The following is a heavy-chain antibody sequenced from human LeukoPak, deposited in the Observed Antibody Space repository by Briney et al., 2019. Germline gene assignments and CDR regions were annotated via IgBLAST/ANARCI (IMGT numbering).Heavy chain of an antibody. V-gene: IGHV3-48*03. Sequence: QPGGSLRLSCAASGFTFSSYEMNWVRQAPGKGLEWVSYISSSGSTIYYADSVKGRFTISRDNAKNSLYLQMNSLRDEDSAVYYCARDPHIAAAGTIFDYWGQGTLVTVSS. D-gene: IGHD6-13*01. J-gene: IGHJ4*02. CDR2: ISSSGSTI. CDR1: GFTFSSYE. CDR3: ARDPHIAAAGTIFDY.